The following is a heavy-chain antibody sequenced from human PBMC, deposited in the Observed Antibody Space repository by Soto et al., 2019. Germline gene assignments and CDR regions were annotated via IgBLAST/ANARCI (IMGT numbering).Heavy chain of an antibody. CDR2: INHSGST. Sequence: SETLSLTCAVYGGSFSGYYWSWIRQPPGKGLEWIGEINHSGSTNYNPSLKSRVTISVDTSKNQFSLMLSSVTAADTAVYYCARDILTGYYNYWGQGTLVTVSS. CDR1: GGSFSGYY. D-gene: IGHD3-9*01. V-gene: IGHV4-34*01. CDR3: ARDILTGYYNY. J-gene: IGHJ4*02.